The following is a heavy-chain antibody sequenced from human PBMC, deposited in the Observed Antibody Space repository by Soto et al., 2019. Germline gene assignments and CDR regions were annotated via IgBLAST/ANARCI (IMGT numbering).Heavy chain of an antibody. CDR1: GFNFSSYA. CDR3: AKDTSGSYPYYFDY. V-gene: IGHV3-23*01. Sequence: GGSLRLSCAASGFNFSSYAMSWVRQAPGKGLEWVSAISGSGGSTYYADSVKGRFTISRDNSKNTLYLQMYSLRAEDTAVYYCAKDTSGSYPYYFDYWGQGTLVTVSS. J-gene: IGHJ4*02. D-gene: IGHD1-26*01. CDR2: ISGSGGST.